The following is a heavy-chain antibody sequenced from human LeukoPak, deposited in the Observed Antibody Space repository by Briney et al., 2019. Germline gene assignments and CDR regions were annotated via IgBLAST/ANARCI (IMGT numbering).Heavy chain of an antibody. Sequence: SETLSLTCSVSGDSVTSSYWNWIRQPPGKGLEWIGYVSADGTTNYSPSLRSRLIMSVDTARNDISLILMSVTAADTAIYYCARLDCVLEGCYNHWGRGTLVTVAS. D-gene: IGHD2-15*01. CDR3: ARLDCVLEGCYNH. CDR1: GDSVTSSY. V-gene: IGHV4-59*08. CDR2: VSADGTT. J-gene: IGHJ4*02.